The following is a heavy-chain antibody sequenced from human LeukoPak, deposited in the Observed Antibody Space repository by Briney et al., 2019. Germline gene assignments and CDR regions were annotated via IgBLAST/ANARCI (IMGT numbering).Heavy chain of an antibody. J-gene: IGHJ6*02. Sequence: KPSETLSLTCTVSGGSISSYYWSWIRQPAGKGLEWIGRIYTSGSTNYNPSLKSRVTMSVDTSKNQFSLKLSSETAADTAVYYCARVVPAANYYYYGMDVWGQGTTVTVSS. CDR3: ARVVPAANYYYYGMDV. CDR1: GGSISSYY. D-gene: IGHD2-2*01. CDR2: IYTSGST. V-gene: IGHV4-4*07.